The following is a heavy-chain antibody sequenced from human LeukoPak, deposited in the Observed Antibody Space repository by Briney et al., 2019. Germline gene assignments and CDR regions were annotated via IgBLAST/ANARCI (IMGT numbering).Heavy chain of an antibody. CDR1: GGSFSGYY. J-gene: IGHJ4*02. V-gene: IGHV4-34*01. D-gene: IGHD6-13*01. CDR2: INHSGST. Sequence: SETLSLTCAVYGGSFSGYYWSWLRQPPGKGLEWIGEINHSGSTNYNPSLKSRVTISVDTSKNQFSLKLSSVTAADPAVYYCARGLYRGIAAAGDYWGQGTLVTVSS. CDR3: ARGLYRGIAAAGDY.